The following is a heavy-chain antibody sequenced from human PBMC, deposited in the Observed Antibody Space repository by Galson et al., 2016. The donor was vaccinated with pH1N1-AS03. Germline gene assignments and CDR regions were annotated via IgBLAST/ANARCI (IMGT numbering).Heavy chain of an antibody. Sequence: SLRLSCAASGFAFNDYAMTWVRQPPGKGLEYVSSIASGGAETFSAESAKGRFSISRDNSKSTVYLHLKGLRVEDTAVYYCAKPMGVPGSGYNGVLDFWGQGTLVTVSS. CDR1: GFAFNDYA. V-gene: IGHV3-23*01. J-gene: IGHJ4*02. D-gene: IGHD6-19*01. CDR2: IASGGAET. CDR3: AKPMGVPGSGYNGVLDF.